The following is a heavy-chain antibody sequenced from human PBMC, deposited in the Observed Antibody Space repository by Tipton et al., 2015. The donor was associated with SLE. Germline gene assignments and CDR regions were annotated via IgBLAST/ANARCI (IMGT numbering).Heavy chain of an antibody. CDR1: GFIFSHYG. CDR3: ARGDLTTINWYFDL. D-gene: IGHD5-24*01. Sequence: SLRLSCVASGFIFSHYGMHWVRQAPGRGLQWVAFIRHDGSAKYYADSLQGRFSVSRDNSENTLYLQINSLRAEDTAVYFCARGDLTTINWYFDLWGRGTLVTVSS. J-gene: IGHJ2*01. CDR2: IRHDGSAK. V-gene: IGHV3-30*02.